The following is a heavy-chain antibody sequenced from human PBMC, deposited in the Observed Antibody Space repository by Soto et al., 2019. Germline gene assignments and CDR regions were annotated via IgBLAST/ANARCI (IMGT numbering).Heavy chain of an antibody. CDR3: AKSGHGQWLGTFGS. Sequence: EVHLLESGGNLVQPGGSLRLSCAASGFMFNNYAMTWVRQAPGKELEWVSTISAGGATYYAESVKGRFTISRDNSESTLQLQVRSLRAEDTAFYFCAKSGHGQWLGTFGSWGQGTLVTVSS. CDR1: GFMFNNYA. J-gene: IGHJ4*02. D-gene: IGHD6-19*01. V-gene: IGHV3-23*01. CDR2: ISAGGAT.